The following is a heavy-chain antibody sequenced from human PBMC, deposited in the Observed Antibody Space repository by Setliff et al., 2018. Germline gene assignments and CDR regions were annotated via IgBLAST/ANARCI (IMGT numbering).Heavy chain of an antibody. CDR1: GGSFSGYY. CDR2: IIHSGST. V-gene: IGHV4-34*12. Sequence: SETLSLTCAVYGGSFSGYYWSWIRQPPGKRLEWIGEIIHSGSTNYNPSLKSRVTISMDTSKNQFSLKVSSVTATDTAVYYCARDLGHGDDSDYWGQGALVTVSS. J-gene: IGHJ4*02. CDR3: ARDLGHGDDSDY. D-gene: IGHD2-21*02.